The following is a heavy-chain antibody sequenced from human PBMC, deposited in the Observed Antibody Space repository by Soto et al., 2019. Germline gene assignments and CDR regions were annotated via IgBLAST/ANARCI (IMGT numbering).Heavy chain of an antibody. J-gene: IGHJ6*02. D-gene: IGHD1-7*01. Sequence: ASVKVSCKASGYTFTSYGISWVRQAPGQGLEWMGWISAHSGNTNYAQKLQGRVTMTTDTSTSTAYMELRSLRSDDTAVYYCAGGVTGTTLMAYYYYGMDVWGQGTTVTVSS. CDR3: AGGVTGTTLMAYYYYGMDV. CDR1: GYTFTSYG. V-gene: IGHV1-18*01. CDR2: ISAHSGNT.